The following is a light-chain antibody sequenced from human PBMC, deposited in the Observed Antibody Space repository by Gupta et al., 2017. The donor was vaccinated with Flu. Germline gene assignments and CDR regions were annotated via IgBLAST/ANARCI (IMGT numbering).Light chain of an antibody. CDR2: DDT. J-gene: IGLJ1*01. CDR1: NIGSRS. Sequence: SYLLTQPPSVSVAPGGTARITCGGKNIGSRSVPWYQQKPGQAPVLVVYDDTDRPSGIPDRSSGFNSGDTATLTINRVEAGDEADYYCQVWDSSSDHPGVFGTGTKLTVL. CDR3: QVWDSSSDHPGV. V-gene: IGLV3-21*02.